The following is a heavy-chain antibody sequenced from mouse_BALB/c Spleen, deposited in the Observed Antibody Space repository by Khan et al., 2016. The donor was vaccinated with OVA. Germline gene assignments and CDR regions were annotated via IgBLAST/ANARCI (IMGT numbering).Heavy chain of an antibody. CDR3: ARWGTSYFDY. CDR1: GYSITSDYA. Sequence: EVQLVESGPGLVKPSQSLSLTCTVTGYSITSDYAWNWIRQFPGNKLEWMGYISYSGSTSYNPSLKSRISITRDTSKNQFFLQLNSVTTEDTATYYCARWGTSYFDYWGQGTMLTVSS. CDR2: ISYSGST. J-gene: IGHJ2*01. D-gene: IGHD2-14*01. V-gene: IGHV3-2*02.